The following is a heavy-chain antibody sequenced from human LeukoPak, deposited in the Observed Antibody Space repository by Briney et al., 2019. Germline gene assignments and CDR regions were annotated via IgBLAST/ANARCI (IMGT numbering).Heavy chain of an antibody. D-gene: IGHD2-2*01. Sequence: ASVKVSCKASGYTFTGYYMHWVRQAPGQGLEWMGWINPNSGGTNYAQKFQGRVTMTRDTSISTAYMELSRLRSDDTAVYYCASGGAELGYCSSTSCQRPWFDPWGQETLVTVSS. CDR3: ASGGAELGYCSSTSCQRPWFDP. J-gene: IGHJ5*02. V-gene: IGHV1-2*02. CDR2: INPNSGGT. CDR1: GYTFTGYY.